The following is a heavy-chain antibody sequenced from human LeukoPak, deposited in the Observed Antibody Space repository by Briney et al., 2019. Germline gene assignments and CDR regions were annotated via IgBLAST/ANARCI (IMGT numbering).Heavy chain of an antibody. J-gene: IGHJ4*02. CDR3: ARHTRRIGAAVAGSFDY. CDR2: VYYSGST. V-gene: IGHV4-59*08. Sequence: SSETLSLTCTVSGGSISSYYWSWIRQPPGKGLDWIGYVYYSGSTNYNPSLKSRVTISVDTSMNQFSLKLSSVTAADTAVYYCARHTRRIGAAVAGSFDYWGQGTLVTVSS. D-gene: IGHD6-19*01. CDR1: GGSISSYY.